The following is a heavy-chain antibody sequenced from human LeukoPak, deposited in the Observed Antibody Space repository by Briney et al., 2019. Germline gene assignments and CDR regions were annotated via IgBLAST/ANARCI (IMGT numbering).Heavy chain of an antibody. V-gene: IGHV4-59*08. CDR3: ARLRWYYGSVDAFDI. Sequence: PAETLSLTCTVSGGSISSYDWSWIRQPPGKGLEWIGYIYYSGSTNYNPSLKSRVTISVDTSKNQFSLKLSSVTAADTAVYYCARLRWYYGSVDAFDIWGQGTMVTVSS. CDR1: GGSISSYD. J-gene: IGHJ3*02. CDR2: IYYSGST. D-gene: IGHD3-10*01.